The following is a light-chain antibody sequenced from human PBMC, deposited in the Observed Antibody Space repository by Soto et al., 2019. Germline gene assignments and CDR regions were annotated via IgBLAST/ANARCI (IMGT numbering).Light chain of an antibody. CDR3: QQRSNWPPT. V-gene: IGKV3-11*01. J-gene: IGKJ5*01. CDR1: QSVSSY. CDR2: DVS. Sequence: EIVLTQSPATLSLSPGERATLSCRASQSVSSYLAWYQQKPGQAPRLLIYDVSNRATGIPARFSGSGSGTDFTLIISNLEPEDFAVYYCQQRSNWPPTFGQGTRLEIK.